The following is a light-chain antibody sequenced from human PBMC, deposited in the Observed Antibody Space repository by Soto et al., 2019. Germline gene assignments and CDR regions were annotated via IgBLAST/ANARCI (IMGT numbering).Light chain of an antibody. CDR3: AAWDDSLNGYV. CDR2: SNN. Sequence: QSVLTQPPSASGTPGQRVTISCSGSSSNIGSNTVNWYQQRPGTAPKLLIYSNNQRPSGVPDRFSGSKSGTSASLAISGLQSEDEADYYCAAWDDSLNGYVSGTGTKVTVL. CDR1: SSNIGSNT. V-gene: IGLV1-44*01. J-gene: IGLJ1*01.